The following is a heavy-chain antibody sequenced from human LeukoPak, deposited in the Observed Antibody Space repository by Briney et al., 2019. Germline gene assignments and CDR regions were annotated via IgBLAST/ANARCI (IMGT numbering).Heavy chain of an antibody. J-gene: IGHJ4*02. CDR3: ARGLSGSYFYFDY. CDR2: ISSSSSYI. Sequence: GGSLRLSCAASGFTFSSYSMIWVRQAPGKGLEWVSSISSSSSYIYYADSVKGRFTISRDNAKNSLYLQMNSLRAEDTAVYYCARGLSGSYFYFDYWGQGTLVTVSS. CDR1: GFTFSSYS. V-gene: IGHV3-21*01. D-gene: IGHD1-26*01.